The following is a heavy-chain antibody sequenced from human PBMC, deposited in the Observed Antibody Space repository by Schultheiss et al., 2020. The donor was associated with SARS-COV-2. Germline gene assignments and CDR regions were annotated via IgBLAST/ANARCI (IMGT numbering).Heavy chain of an antibody. CDR3: ARGGVSSYGYFFDC. D-gene: IGHD2-2*03. J-gene: IGHJ4*02. V-gene: IGHV4-61*01. Sequence: SETLSLTCTVSGASVSSGNYYWTWIRQPPGKGLEWIGEINHSGSTNYNPSLKSRVTISVDTSKNLFSLKVSSVTAADTAVFYCARGGVSSYGYFFDCWGQGTLVTVSS. CDR2: INHSGST. CDR1: GASVSSGNYY.